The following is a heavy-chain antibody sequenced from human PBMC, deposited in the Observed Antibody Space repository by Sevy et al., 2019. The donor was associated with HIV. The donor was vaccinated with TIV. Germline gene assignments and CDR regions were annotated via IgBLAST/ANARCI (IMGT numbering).Heavy chain of an antibody. J-gene: IGHJ4*02. CDR2: IWYDGSNK. D-gene: IGHD6-19*01. V-gene: IGHV3-33*01. CDR3: ARENIAVAGIGYYFDH. Sequence: GGSLRLSCVASGFTFSTYGMHWVRQAPGKGLEWVAVIWYDGSNKEYVDSVKGRFTISRDNSKDTLYLQMNSQRAEDTAVYYCARENIAVAGIGYYFDHWGQGTLVTVSS. CDR1: GFTFSTYG.